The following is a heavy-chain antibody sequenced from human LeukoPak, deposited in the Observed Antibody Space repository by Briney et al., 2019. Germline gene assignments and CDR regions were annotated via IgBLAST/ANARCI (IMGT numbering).Heavy chain of an antibody. D-gene: IGHD2-15*01. CDR3: ARGLGYCSGGSCYSS. CDR2: INHSGST. Sequence: PSETLSLTCAVYGGSFSGYYWSWIRQPPGKGLEWIGEINHSGSTNYNPSLKSRVAISVDTSKNQFSLKLSSVTAADTAVYYCARGLGYCSGGSCYSSWGQGTLVTVSS. CDR1: GGSFSGYY. V-gene: IGHV4-34*01. J-gene: IGHJ4*02.